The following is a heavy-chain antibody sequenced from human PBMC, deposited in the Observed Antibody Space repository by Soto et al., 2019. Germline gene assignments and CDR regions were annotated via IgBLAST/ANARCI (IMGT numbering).Heavy chain of an antibody. D-gene: IGHD2-2*01. CDR3: ARNVKGTRHYYYYYMDV. V-gene: IGHV4-34*01. J-gene: IGHJ6*03. CDR2: INHSGST. Sequence: SETLSLTCAVYGGSFSGYYWSWIRQPPGKGLEWIGEINHSGSTNYNPSLKSRVTISVDTSKNQFSLKLSSVTAADTAVYYCARNVKGTRHYYYYYMDVWGKGTTVTVSS. CDR1: GGSFSGYY.